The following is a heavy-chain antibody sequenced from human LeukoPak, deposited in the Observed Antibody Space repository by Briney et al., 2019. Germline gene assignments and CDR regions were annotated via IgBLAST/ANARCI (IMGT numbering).Heavy chain of an antibody. CDR3: ARLGVGALGS. Sequence: SETLSLTCTVSGGSIGNSGYYWGWIRQPPGKGLEWIGSVYYSGSTYYNPSLKSRVTISVDPSKNQFSLKLSSVSAADTAVYYCARLGVGALGSWGQATLVTVSS. D-gene: IGHD1-26*01. V-gene: IGHV4-39*01. CDR2: VYYSGST. J-gene: IGHJ5*02. CDR1: GGSIGNSGYY.